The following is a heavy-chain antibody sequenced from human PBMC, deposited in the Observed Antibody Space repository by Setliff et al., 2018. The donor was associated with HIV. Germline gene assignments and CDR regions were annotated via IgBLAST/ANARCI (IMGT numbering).Heavy chain of an antibody. D-gene: IGHD4-17*01. V-gene: IGHV4-34*01. J-gene: IGHJ4*02. CDR1: GGSFSGYY. CDR3: ARVMTTVTFFDY. CDR2: INHSGST. Sequence: SETLSLTCAVYGGSFSGYYWSWIRQPPGKGLEWIGEINHSGSTNYNPSLKSRVTISVDTSKNQFSLKLSSVTAADTAVYYCARVMTTVTFFDYWGQGTQVTVSS.